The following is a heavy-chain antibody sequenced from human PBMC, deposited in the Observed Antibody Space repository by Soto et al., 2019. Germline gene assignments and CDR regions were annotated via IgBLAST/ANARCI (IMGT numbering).Heavy chain of an antibody. Sequence: YWWRCHWQPKGKGLEWIGYIYYRGSTNYNPSLKSRVTISLDTPKNQFSLKLSSVTAADTFFYYWARLDDVTAGSGFWGRGALVTFSS. J-gene: IGHJ2*01. CDR3: ARLDDVTAGSGF. D-gene: IGHD6-13*01. V-gene: IGHV4-61*07. CDR1: YW. CDR2: IYYRGST.